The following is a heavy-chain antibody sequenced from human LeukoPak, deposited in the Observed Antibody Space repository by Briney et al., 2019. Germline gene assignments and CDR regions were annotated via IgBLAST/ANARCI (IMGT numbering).Heavy chain of an antibody. J-gene: IGHJ4*02. CDR1: GYTFTSYD. CDR2: MNPNSGNT. D-gene: IGHD5-18*01. CDR3: ARGRGGTAMVTYLFDY. Sequence: GASVKVSCKASGYTFTSYDINWVRQATGQGLEWMGWMNPNSGNTGYAQKFQGRVTMTRNTSISTAYMELSSLRSEDTAVYHCARGRGGTAMVTYLFDYWGQGTLVTVSS. V-gene: IGHV1-8*01.